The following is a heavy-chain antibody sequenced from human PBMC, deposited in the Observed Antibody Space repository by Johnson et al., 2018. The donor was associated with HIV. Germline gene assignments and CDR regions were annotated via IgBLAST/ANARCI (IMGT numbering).Heavy chain of an antibody. CDR1: GFTFDDYA. Sequence: LVESGGGLVHPGRSMRLSCAASGFTFDDYAMHWVRQAPGKGLEWVSGISWNSGSIGYADSVKGRFTISRDNAKNSLYLQMNSLRAEDTAVYYCASLDAFDIWGQGTMVTVSS. CDR2: ISWNSGSI. J-gene: IGHJ3*02. CDR3: ASLDAFDI. V-gene: IGHV3-9*01. D-gene: IGHD1-26*01.